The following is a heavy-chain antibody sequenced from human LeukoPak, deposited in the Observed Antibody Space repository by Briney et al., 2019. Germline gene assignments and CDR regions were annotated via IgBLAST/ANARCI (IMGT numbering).Heavy chain of an antibody. CDR3: GRSMDSSTSRLIEY. D-gene: IGHD6-6*01. CDR1: GYTFTSYG. Sequence: ASVKVSCKASGYTFTSYGISWVRQAPGQGLEWMGWISVYKGNTNYAQKLQGRVTMTTDTSTSTVYMELRSLRSDDTAVYYCGRSMDSSTSRLIEYWGQGTLVTVSS. CDR2: ISVYKGNT. V-gene: IGHV1-18*01. J-gene: IGHJ4*02.